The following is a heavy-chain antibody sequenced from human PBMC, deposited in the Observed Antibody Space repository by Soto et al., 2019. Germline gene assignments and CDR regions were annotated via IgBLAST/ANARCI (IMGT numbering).Heavy chain of an antibody. CDR1: GGSISSGGYS. CDR3: ARTSDI. Sequence: PSETLSLTCTVSGGSISSGGYSWSCIRQPPGKGLEWIGYIYHSGSTYYNPSLKSRVTISVDRSKTQFSLMLSSVTAADTAVYYCARTSDIWGQGKMVTASS. J-gene: IGHJ3*02. V-gene: IGHV4-30-2*01. CDR2: IYHSGST.